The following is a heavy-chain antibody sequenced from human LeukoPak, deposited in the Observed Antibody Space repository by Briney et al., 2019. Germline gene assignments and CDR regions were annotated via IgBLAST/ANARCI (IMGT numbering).Heavy chain of an antibody. J-gene: IGHJ5*02. V-gene: IGHV3-30-3*01. D-gene: IGHD3-10*01. CDR3: ARGLDYYGSGSYHLAVRFDP. CDR2: ISYDGSNK. CDR1: GFTFSSYA. Sequence: GRSLRLSCAASGFTFSSYAMHWVRQAPGRGLEWVAVISYDGSNKYYADSVKGRFTISRDNSKNTLYLQMNSLRAEDTAVYYCARGLDYYGSGSYHLAVRFDPWGQGTLVTVSS.